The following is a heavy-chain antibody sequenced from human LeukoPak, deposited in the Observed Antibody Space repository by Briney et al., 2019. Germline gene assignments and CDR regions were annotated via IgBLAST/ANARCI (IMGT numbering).Heavy chain of an antibody. Sequence: SETLSLTCTVSGGSISSYYWSWICQPPGKGLEWIGEITHSGSTNYNPSLKSRVTISVDTSKNQFSLKLSSVTAADTAVYYCARCTFGGVIKYWGQGTLVTVSS. V-gene: IGHV4-34*01. CDR3: ARCTFGGVIKY. CDR2: ITHSGST. D-gene: IGHD3-16*02. CDR1: GGSISSYY. J-gene: IGHJ4*02.